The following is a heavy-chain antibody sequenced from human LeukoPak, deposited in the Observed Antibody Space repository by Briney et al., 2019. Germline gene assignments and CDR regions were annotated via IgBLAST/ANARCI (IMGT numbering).Heavy chain of an antibody. D-gene: IGHD2/OR15-2a*01. CDR1: GGSFSGYY. J-gene: IGHJ5*02. CDR3: ARGRSRIGP. CDR2: INHSGST. V-gene: IGHV4-34*01. Sequence: SETLSLTCAVYGGSFSGYYWSWIRQPPGKGLEWIGKINHSGSTNYNPSLKSRVTISVDTSKNQISLKLSSVTAADTAVYYCARGRSRIGPWGQGTLVTVSS.